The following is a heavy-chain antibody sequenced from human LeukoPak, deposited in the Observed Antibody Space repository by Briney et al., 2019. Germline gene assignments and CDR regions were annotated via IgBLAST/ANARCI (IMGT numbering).Heavy chain of an antibody. J-gene: IGHJ4*02. D-gene: IGHD2-2*01. V-gene: IGHV2-70*04. CDR1: GFSLSTSGMR. CDR3: ARSYLQLYVVVPAAHFDY. Sequence: SGPTLVNPTQTLTLTCTFSGFSLSTSGMRVSWIRQPPGKALEWLARSDWDDDKFYSTSLKTRLTISKDASKNQVVLTMTNMDPVDTATYYCARSYLQLYVVVPAAHFDYWGQGTLVTVSS. CDR2: SDWDDDK.